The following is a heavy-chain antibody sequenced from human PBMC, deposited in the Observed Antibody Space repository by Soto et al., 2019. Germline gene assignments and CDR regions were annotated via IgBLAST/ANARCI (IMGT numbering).Heavy chain of an antibody. V-gene: IGHV4-59*01. Sequence: SETLSLTCTVSGGSISSYYWSWIRQPPGKGLEWIGYIYYSGSTNYNPSLKSRVTISVGTSKNQFSLKLSSVTAADTAVYYCARVCETPTSWGYYYYGMDVWGQGTTVTVSS. CDR1: GGSISSYY. D-gene: IGHD3-16*01. J-gene: IGHJ6*02. CDR2: IYYSGST. CDR3: ARVCETPTSWGYYYYGMDV.